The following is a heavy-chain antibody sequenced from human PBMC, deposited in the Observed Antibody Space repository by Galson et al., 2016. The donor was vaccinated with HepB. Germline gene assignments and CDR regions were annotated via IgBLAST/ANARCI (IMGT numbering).Heavy chain of an antibody. CDR2: ISINGPNK. J-gene: IGHJ6*03. D-gene: IGHD3-9*01. V-gene: IGHV3-30-3*01. CDR1: GLTFSSYS. CDR3: ARDPIYYYTDD. Sequence: SLRLSCAASGLTFSSYSVHWVRQFPGKGLEWVSDISINGPNKDYADSVKGRFTISRDNSKNTLYLQMDSLRHEDTAVYYCARDPIYYYTDDWGKGTMVIVSS.